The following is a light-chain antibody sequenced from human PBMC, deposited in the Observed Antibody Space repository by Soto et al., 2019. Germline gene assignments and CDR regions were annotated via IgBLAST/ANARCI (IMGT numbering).Light chain of an antibody. CDR2: GAS. CDR1: QSVSSNS. J-gene: IGKJ2*01. Sequence: EIVLTQSPGTLSLSPGERVTLSCRASQSVSSNSLAWYLQKPGQAPRLLIYGASSRATGIPDRFSGSGSGTDFTLTISRLEPVDFAVYYCQQYGSSPPNTFGQGTKLEIK. CDR3: QQYGSSPPNT. V-gene: IGKV3-20*01.